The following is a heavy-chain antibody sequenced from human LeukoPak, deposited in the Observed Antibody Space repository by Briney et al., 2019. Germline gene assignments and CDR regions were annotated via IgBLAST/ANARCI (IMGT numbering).Heavy chain of an antibody. J-gene: IGHJ3*02. CDR1: GNAFITYA. CDR2: INDGDGDT. V-gene: IGHV1-3*01. Sequence: ASVKVSCKASGNAFITYAMYWVRQAPGQRLEWMGWINDGDGDTRYSQRFQGRVTMTRHTSARTAYMELSSLRSEDTAVYYCASDAFDIWGQGTMVTVSS. CDR3: ASDAFDI.